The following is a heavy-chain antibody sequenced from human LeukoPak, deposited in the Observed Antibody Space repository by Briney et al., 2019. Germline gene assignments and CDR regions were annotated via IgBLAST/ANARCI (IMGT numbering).Heavy chain of an antibody. D-gene: IGHD2-2*01. CDR3: ARASVLGPNTDY. V-gene: IGHV3-7*01. Sequence: GGSLRLSCAASGFIFSDYWMSWVRQAPGKGLEWVGSIEQDGNEKDYVDSVEGRFTISRDNAHNSLFLQMHSLRADDTAVYYCARASVLGPNTDYWGQGTLVTVSS. CDR2: IEQDGNEK. CDR1: GFIFSDYW. J-gene: IGHJ4*02.